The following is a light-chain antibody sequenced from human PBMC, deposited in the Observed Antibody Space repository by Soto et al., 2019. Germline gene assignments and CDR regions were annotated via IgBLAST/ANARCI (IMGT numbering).Light chain of an antibody. V-gene: IGKV1-39*01. J-gene: IGKJ1*01. CDR3: QQNFNVPRT. CDR2: AAS. Sequence: DIQMTQSPSSLSASVGDSVTITCRASQNIASYLNWYQQRPGKAPELLIYAASSLQSGVPLRFSGSGSGTEFTLTIDSLQPEDFASYYCQQNFNVPRTFGQGTKVDIK. CDR1: QNIASY.